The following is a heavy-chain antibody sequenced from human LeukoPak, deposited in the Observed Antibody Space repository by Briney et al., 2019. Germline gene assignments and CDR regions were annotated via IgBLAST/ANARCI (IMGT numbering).Heavy chain of an antibody. J-gene: IGHJ4*02. CDR2: ISSSSSYI. CDR3: ASLGSYSGYDSDY. V-gene: IGHV3-21*01. CDR1: GFTFGSYS. D-gene: IGHD5-12*01. Sequence: PGGSLRLSCAASGFTFGSYSMNWVRQAPGKGLEWVSSISSSSSYIYYADSVKGRFTISRDNAKNSLYLQMNSLRAEDTAVYYCASLGSYSGYDSDYWGQGTLVTVSS.